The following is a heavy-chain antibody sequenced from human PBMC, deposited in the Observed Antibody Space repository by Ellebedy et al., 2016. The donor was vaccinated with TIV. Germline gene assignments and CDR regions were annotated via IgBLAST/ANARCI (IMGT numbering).Heavy chain of an antibody. CDR3: ARDRTGVLDI. V-gene: IGHV3-11*04. CDR2: ISSGGSTM. CDR1: GFTFSDYY. Sequence: PGGSLRLSCAAPGFTFSDYYMSWIRQAPGTGLEWVSYISSGGSTMKYADSAKGRFTISRDNADNSLYLQMNSLRADDTAVYYCARDRTGVLDIWGQGTMVTVSS. D-gene: IGHD3-10*01. J-gene: IGHJ3*02.